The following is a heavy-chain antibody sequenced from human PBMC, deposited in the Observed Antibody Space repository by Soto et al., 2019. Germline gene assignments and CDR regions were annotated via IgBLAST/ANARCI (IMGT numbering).Heavy chain of an antibody. CDR3: ARGDDIVVVVAANWFDP. V-gene: IGHV4-34*01. CDR1: GGSFSGYY. Sequence: QVQLQQWGAGLLKPSETLSLTCAVYGGSFSGYYWSWIRQPPGKGLEWIGEINHSGSTNYNPSLKSRVTISVDAARNQFSLNLSSVTAADTAVYYCARGDDIVVVVAANWFDPWGQGTLVTVSS. CDR2: INHSGST. D-gene: IGHD2-15*01. J-gene: IGHJ5*02.